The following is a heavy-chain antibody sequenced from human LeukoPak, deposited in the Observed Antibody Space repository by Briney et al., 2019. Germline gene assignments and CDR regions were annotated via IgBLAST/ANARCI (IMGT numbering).Heavy chain of an antibody. V-gene: IGHV4-38-2*01. Sequence: SETLSFTCAVSGYSISSGYYWGWIRQPPGKGLEWIGSIYHSESTYYNPSLKSRVTISVDTSKNQFSLKLSSVTAADTAVYYCARGVVGVVAAIRGAFDIWGQGTMVTVSS. CDR3: ARGVVGVVAAIRGAFDI. J-gene: IGHJ3*02. CDR2: IYHSEST. CDR1: GYSISSGYY. D-gene: IGHD2-15*01.